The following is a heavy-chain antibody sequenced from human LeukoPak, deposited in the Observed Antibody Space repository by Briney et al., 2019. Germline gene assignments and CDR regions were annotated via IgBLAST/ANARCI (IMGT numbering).Heavy chain of an antibody. V-gene: IGHV3-30*03. CDR2: ISYDGSNK. Sequence: PGGSLRLSCAASGFTFSSYGMHWVRQAPGKGLEWVAVISYDGSNKYYADSAKGRFTISSDNSQNTLYLQMNSLRAEDTAVYYCARDYADYVGYFFFDYWGQGTLVTVSS. D-gene: IGHD4-17*01. CDR3: ARDYADYVGYFFFDY. J-gene: IGHJ4*02. CDR1: GFTFSSYG.